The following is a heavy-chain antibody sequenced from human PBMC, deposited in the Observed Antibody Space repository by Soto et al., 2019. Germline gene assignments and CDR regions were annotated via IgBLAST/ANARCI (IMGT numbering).Heavy chain of an antibody. Sequence: QVQLVQSGAEVKKPGASVKVSCKASGYTFSSYGISWVRQAPGQGFEWMGWINGDNGNTKYAQKFQGRVTMTTDTFMSTAYLELGSLRYDDTADYYGSRDVGYGDYGTDYWGQGTLVTVSS. CDR2: INGDNGNT. V-gene: IGHV1-18*04. CDR1: GYTFSSYG. J-gene: IGHJ4*02. D-gene: IGHD4-17*01. CDR3: SRDVGYGDYGTDY.